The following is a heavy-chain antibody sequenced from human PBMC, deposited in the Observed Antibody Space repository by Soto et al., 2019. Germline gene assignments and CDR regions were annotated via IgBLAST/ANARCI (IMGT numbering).Heavy chain of an antibody. Sequence: QVQLVQSGAAVTKPGASVKVSCKASGYTFTSYGINWVRQAPGQGLEWMGWISGYKGNPYYAQKLQGRVTMTTDTSTSTAYRELRSLRSDDTAVYYCARGTTVETGSYWGQGTLVTVSS. J-gene: IGHJ4*02. CDR2: ISGYKGNP. CDR1: GYTFTSYG. V-gene: IGHV1-18*01. D-gene: IGHD4-17*01. CDR3: ARGTTVETGSY.